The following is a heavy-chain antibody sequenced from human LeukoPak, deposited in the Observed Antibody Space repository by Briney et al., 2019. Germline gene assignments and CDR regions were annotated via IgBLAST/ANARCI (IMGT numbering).Heavy chain of an antibody. CDR1: GFTFRSYA. Sequence: GGSLRLPCAASGFTFRSYAMSWVRQASGKGLEWVSIIGSNGDRAFYADSVKGRFTISRDNSKNTLYLQMNSLRGEDTAVYYCVKDLARYYDTSGYEYFDYWGQGTLVSVS. CDR3: VKDLARYYDTSGYEYFDY. CDR2: IGSNGDRA. J-gene: IGHJ4*02. D-gene: IGHD3-22*01. V-gene: IGHV3-23*01.